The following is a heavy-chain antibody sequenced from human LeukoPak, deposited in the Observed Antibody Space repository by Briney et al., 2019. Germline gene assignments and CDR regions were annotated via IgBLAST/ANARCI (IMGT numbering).Heavy chain of an antibody. D-gene: IGHD5-12*01. CDR3: ASSIDIGYSGYDCDGYCFDY. CDR1: GFTFSSYS. V-gene: IGHV3-21*01. Sequence: GGSLRLSCAASGFTFSSYSMNWVRQAPGKGLEWVSSISSSSSYIYYADSVKGRFTISRDNAKNSLYLQMNSLRAEDTAVYYCASSIDIGYSGYDCDGYCFDYWGQGTLVTVSS. CDR2: ISSSSSYI. J-gene: IGHJ4*02.